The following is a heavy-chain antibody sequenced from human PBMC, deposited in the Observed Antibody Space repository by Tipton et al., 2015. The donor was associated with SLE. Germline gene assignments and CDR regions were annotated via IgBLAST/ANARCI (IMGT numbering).Heavy chain of an antibody. D-gene: IGHD2-2*02. Sequence: QSGAEVKKPGASVKVSCKASGYTFTSYGISWVRQAPGQGLEWMGWISAYNGNTNYAQKLQGRVTMTTDTSTSTAYMELRSLRSDDTAVYYCARPVGYCSSTSCYTRDYYYYYMDVWGKGTPVTVSS. V-gene: IGHV1-18*01. CDR1: GYTFTSYG. J-gene: IGHJ6*03. CDR2: ISAYNGNT. CDR3: ARPVGYCSSTSCYTRDYYYYYMDV.